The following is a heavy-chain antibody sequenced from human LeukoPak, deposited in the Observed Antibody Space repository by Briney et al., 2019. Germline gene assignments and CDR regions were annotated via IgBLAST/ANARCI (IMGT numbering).Heavy chain of an antibody. Sequence: GGSLRLSCAASGFTFSSYEMNWVRQAPGKGLEWVSYISSSGSSIYYADSVKGRFTISRDNAKNSLYLQMNSLRAEDTAVYYCARVGYDSSSSSGGYWGQGTLVTVSS. D-gene: IGHD3-22*01. V-gene: IGHV3-48*03. J-gene: IGHJ4*02. CDR3: ARVGYDSSSSSGGY. CDR1: GFTFSSYE. CDR2: ISSSGSSI.